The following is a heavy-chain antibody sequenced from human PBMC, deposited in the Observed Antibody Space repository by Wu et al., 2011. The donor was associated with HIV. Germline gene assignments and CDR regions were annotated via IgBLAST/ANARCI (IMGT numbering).Heavy chain of an antibody. Sequence: QVQLVQSGAEVKKPGASVKISCKASGYTFTGYYMHWVRQAPGQGLEWMGWINPNSGGTNYAQNFQGRVTMTRDTSISTAYMELSRLKSDDTAVYYCARREFQLLSSSDKYFYNYLVVWGKGTTVTVSS. J-gene: IGHJ6*03. CDR1: GYTFTGYY. D-gene: IGHD2-2*01. CDR3: ARREFQLLSSSDKYFYNYLVV. CDR2: INPNSGGT. V-gene: IGHV1-2*02.